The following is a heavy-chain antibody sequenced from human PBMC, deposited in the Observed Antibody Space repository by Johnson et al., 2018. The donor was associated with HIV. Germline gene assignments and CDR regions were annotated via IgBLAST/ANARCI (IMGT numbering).Heavy chain of an antibody. CDR1: GFTFSDDY. CDR3: ARARGGEGSGSYAFDI. D-gene: IGHD3-10*01. V-gene: IGHV3-11*04. CDR2: ISRSGSTI. J-gene: IGHJ3*02. Sequence: QLPLVESGGVLVKPGGSLRLSCAASGFTFSDDYMSWIRQAPGKGLEWVSYISRSGSTITYADSVKGRFTISRDNTKNSLYLQMNSLRAEDTAVYYCARARGGEGSGSYAFDIWGQGTMVTVSS.